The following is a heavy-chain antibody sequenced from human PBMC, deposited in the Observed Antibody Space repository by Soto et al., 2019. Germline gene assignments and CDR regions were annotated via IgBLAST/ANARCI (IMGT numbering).Heavy chain of an antibody. CDR1: GGPFSNDI. J-gene: IGHJ4*02. D-gene: IGHD5-12*01. CDR2: IIPLLNIA. Sequence: QVQLVQSGAEVKKPGSSVKVPCKASGGPFSNDIITWVRQAPGQGLEWMGRIIPLLNIANYAQKFQGRVTITADRSTGTAYMELNSLRSEDTAVYYCARDSPIGSTFSGYDAIDYWGQGTLVTVSS. V-gene: IGHV1-69*08. CDR3: ARDSPIGSTFSGYDAIDY.